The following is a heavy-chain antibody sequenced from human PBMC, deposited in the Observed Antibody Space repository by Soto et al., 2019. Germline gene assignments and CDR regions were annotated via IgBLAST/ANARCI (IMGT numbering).Heavy chain of an antibody. V-gene: IGHV4-31*03. CDR1: GGSISSGGYY. CDR2: IYYSGST. J-gene: IGHJ4*02. D-gene: IGHD3-10*01. Sequence: PSETLSLTCTVSGGSISSGGYYWSWIRQHPGKGLEWIGYIYYSGSTYYNPSLKSRVTISVDTSKNQFSLKLNSMTAADTAVYYCARHNYGSGSTYFDYWDQGTLVTVSS. CDR3: ARHNYGSGSTYFDY.